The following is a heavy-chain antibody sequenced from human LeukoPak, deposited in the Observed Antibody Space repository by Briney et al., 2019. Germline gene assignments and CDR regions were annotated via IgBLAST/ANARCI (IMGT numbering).Heavy chain of an antibody. Sequence: GGSLRLSCAASGFTFSSYGMHWVRQAPGKGLEWVAVISYDGSNKYYADSVKGRFTISRDNSKNTLYLQMNSLRAEDTAVYYCASGDTAMVIEGYWGQGTLVTVSS. CDR2: ISYDGSNK. V-gene: IGHV3-30*03. CDR1: GFTFSSYG. CDR3: ASGDTAMVIEGY. D-gene: IGHD5-18*01. J-gene: IGHJ4*02.